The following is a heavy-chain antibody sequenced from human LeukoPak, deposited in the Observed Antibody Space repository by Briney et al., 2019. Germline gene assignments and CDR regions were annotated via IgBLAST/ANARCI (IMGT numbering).Heavy chain of an antibody. Sequence: PGGSLRLSCAASGFTFNNYAMHWVRQAPGKGLEWVAIISYDGSNKYYADSVKGRFTISRDNSENTLYLQMNSLRAEDTAVYYCAKPHPVVAASNYWGQGTLVTVSS. J-gene: IGHJ4*02. CDR1: GFTFNNYA. D-gene: IGHD2-15*01. CDR2: ISYDGSNK. V-gene: IGHV3-30*04. CDR3: AKPHPVVAASNY.